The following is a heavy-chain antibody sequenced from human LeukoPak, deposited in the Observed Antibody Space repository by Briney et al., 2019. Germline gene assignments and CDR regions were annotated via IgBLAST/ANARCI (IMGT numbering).Heavy chain of an antibody. Sequence: GASVKVSCKASGGTFSSYAISWVRQAPGQGVEWMGRIIPILGIANYAQKFQGRVTITADKSTSTAYMELSSLRSEDTAVYYCASYYSSSWFVNDYWGQGTLVTVSS. J-gene: IGHJ4*02. CDR2: IIPILGIA. V-gene: IGHV1-69*04. CDR3: ASYYSSSWFVNDY. CDR1: GGTFSSYA. D-gene: IGHD6-13*01.